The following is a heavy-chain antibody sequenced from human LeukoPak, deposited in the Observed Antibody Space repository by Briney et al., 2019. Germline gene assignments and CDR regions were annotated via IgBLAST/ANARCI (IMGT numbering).Heavy chain of an antibody. CDR1: GFTFSNYA. Sequence: GGSLRLSCAAAGFTFSNYAMTWVRQAPGKGLEWVAVISHHGANKFYGDSVKGRFTISRDNMKNTLYLQMNSLTPEDTAVYYCAKSGTVIIAVVYWGQGTLVTISS. V-gene: IGHV3-30*18. CDR2: ISHHGANK. D-gene: IGHD6-19*01. CDR3: AKSGTVIIAVVY. J-gene: IGHJ4*02.